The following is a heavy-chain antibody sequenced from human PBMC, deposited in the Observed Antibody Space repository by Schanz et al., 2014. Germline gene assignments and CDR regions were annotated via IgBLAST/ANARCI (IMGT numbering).Heavy chain of an antibody. D-gene: IGHD3-10*01. CDR1: GFIFDDYG. V-gene: IGHV3-23*01. J-gene: IGHJ3*02. CDR2: MRGSGSTA. Sequence: EVQLLESGGGLVQPGGSLRLSCAASGFIFDDYGMSWVRQVPGKGLEWVSGMRGSGSTADYADSVKGRFTISRDNGKKSLYLQMDSLRAEDTAVYYCARGIITMVRGGDVGAFDIWGQGTMVTVSS. CDR3: ARGIITMVRGGDVGAFDI.